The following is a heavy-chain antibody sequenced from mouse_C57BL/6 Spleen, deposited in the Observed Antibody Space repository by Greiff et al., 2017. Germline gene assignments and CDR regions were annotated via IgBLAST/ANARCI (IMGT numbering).Heavy chain of an antibody. CDR2: ISSGGDYI. CDR3: TSSDGYYDWYFDV. J-gene: IGHJ1*03. D-gene: IGHD2-3*01. CDR1: GFTFSSYA. V-gene: IGHV5-9-1*02. Sequence: DVQLVESGEGLVKPGGSLKLSCAASGFTFSSYAMSWVRQTPEKRLEWVAYISSGGDYIYYADTVKGRFTISRDNARNTLYLQMSSLKSEDTAMYYCTSSDGYYDWYFDVWGTGTTVTVSS.